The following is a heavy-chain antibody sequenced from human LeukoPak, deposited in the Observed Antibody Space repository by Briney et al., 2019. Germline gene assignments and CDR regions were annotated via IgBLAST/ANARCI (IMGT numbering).Heavy chain of an antibody. D-gene: IGHD3-22*01. Sequence: ASVRVSCKASGYXFTSYGISWVRQAPGQALEWMGWISGYNGNTNYAQKLQGRVTMTTDTSTSTAYMELRSLRSDDTAVYYCARDFHSSGYYHYFHYWGQGTLVTVSS. V-gene: IGHV1-18*01. CDR2: ISGYNGNT. J-gene: IGHJ4*02. CDR3: ARDFHSSGYYHYFHY. CDR1: GYXFTSYG.